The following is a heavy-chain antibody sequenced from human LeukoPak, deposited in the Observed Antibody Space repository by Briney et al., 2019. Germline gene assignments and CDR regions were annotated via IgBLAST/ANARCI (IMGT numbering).Heavy chain of an antibody. V-gene: IGHV4-39*07. CDR2: IYYSGST. Sequence: PSETLSLTCTVSGGSISSSSYYWGWIRQPPGKGLEWIGSIYYSGSTYYNPSLKSRVTISVDTSKNQFSLKLSSVTAADTAVYYCARDGFPYYYDSSGYYAFDYWGQGTLVTVSS. J-gene: IGHJ4*02. D-gene: IGHD3-22*01. CDR1: GGSISSSSYY. CDR3: ARDGFPYYYDSSGYYAFDY.